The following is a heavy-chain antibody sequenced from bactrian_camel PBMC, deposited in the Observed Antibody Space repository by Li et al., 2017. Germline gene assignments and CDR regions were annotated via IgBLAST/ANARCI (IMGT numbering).Heavy chain of an antibody. J-gene: IGHJ4*01. Sequence: HVQLVESGGGSVQPGGSLRLSCAASDNVSKYSMAWFRQAPGKEREEVAAINTGRGSKYYADSVNGRFIISRDDSKSTVLLQLNSLKTEDTAKYYCTPGVYWGQGTQVTVS. CDR1: DNVSKYS. D-gene: IGHD2*01. CDR2: INTGRGSK. V-gene: IGHV3S54*01. CDR3: TPGVY.